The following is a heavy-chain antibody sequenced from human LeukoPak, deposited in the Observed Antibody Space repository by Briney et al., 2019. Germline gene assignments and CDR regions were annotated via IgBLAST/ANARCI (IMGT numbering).Heavy chain of an antibody. CDR3: ARGAVAGKFYY. Sequence: SVKVSCKASGDTFSSYAINWVRQAPGQGLEWMGRIIPNLGIANYAQKFQGRVTITADKSTSTAYMELSSLRSEDTAVYYWARGAVAGKFYYGGQGTLITVSS. D-gene: IGHD6-19*01. CDR2: IIPNLGIA. V-gene: IGHV1-69*04. J-gene: IGHJ4*02. CDR1: GDTFSSYA.